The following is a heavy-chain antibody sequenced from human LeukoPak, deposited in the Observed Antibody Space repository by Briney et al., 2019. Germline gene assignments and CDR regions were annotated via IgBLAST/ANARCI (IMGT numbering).Heavy chain of an antibody. CDR1: GGTLSSYA. Sequence: GASVKVSCKASGGTLSSYAISWVRQAPGQGLEWMGGIIPIFGTANYAQKFQGRVTITADESTSTAYMELSSLRSEDTAVYYCARVGYYGSGSLGAFDIWGQGTMVTVSS. D-gene: IGHD3-10*01. CDR2: IIPIFGTA. V-gene: IGHV1-69*13. J-gene: IGHJ3*02. CDR3: ARVGYYGSGSLGAFDI.